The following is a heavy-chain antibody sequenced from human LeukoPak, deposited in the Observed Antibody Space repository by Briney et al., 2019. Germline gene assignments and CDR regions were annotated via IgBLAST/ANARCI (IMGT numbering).Heavy chain of an antibody. V-gene: IGHV1-8*01. CDR3: ARAVQLITMVRGVILPQTYYFDY. D-gene: IGHD3-10*01. CDR2: MNPNSGNT. CDR1: GYTFTSYD. J-gene: IGHJ4*02. Sequence: ASVKVSCKASGYTFTSYDINWVRQATGQGLEWMGWMNPNSGNTGYAQKFQGRVTMTRNTSISTAYMELSSLRSEDTAVYYCARAVQLITMVRGVILPQTYYFDYWGQGTLATVSS.